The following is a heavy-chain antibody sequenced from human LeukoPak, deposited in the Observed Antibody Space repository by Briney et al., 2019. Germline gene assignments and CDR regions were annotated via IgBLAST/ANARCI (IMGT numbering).Heavy chain of an antibody. D-gene: IGHD3-22*01. CDR3: AREGGFYCPLGY. CDR2: ISYDGSNR. J-gene: IGHJ4*02. V-gene: IGHV3-30-3*01. CDR1: GFTFSSYA. Sequence: GGSLRLSCAASGFTFSSYAMHWVRQAPGKGLEWVAIISYDGSNRFQAESVKGRFTISRDNSKNTLYLQMNSLSAEDTAVYYCAREGGFYCPLGYSGQGTLVTVSS.